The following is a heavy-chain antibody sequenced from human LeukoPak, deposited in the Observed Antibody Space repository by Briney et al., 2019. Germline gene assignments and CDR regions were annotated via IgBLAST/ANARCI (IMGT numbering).Heavy chain of an antibody. V-gene: IGHV4-4*07. CDR3: ARGLYCSSTSCEPATYYYYYMDV. D-gene: IGHD2-2*01. J-gene: IGHJ6*03. CDR2: IYTSGST. CDR1: GGSISSYY. Sequence: SETPSLTCTVSGGSISSYYWSWIRQPAGKGLEWIGRIYTSGSTNYNPSLRSRVTISVDTSKNQFSLKLSSVTAADTAVYYCARGLYCSSTSCEPATYYYYYMDVWGKGTTVTVSS.